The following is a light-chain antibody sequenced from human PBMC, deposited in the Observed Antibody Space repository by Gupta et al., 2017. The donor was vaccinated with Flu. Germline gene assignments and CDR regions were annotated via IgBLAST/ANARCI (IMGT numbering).Light chain of an antibody. J-gene: IGKJ1*01. CDR3: QQRDSTPRT. CDR2: AAS. V-gene: IGKV1-39*01. CDR1: QSISSY. Sequence: DIQMTHSPSSLSASVGDRVTITCRASQSISSYLNWSQQKPGKAPKLLIYAASSLQSGVPSRFSGSGSGTDFTLTISRLQPAAFATYYCQQRDSTPRTFGQGTKVEIK.